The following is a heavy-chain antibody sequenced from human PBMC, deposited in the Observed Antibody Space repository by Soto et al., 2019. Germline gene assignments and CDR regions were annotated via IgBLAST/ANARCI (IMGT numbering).Heavy chain of an antibody. D-gene: IGHD3-16*01. Sequence: QVQLVQSGAEVKKPGASVKVSCKASGYTFTDYYIHWVRQAPGQGLEWMGLINPSGGSESYAQKFRGRVTMTRDTSTSTVYRELSSLRSEDTAVYYCARDHPLGGGPKRDFEYWGQGTLVTVSS. CDR2: INPSGGSE. V-gene: IGHV1-46*01. CDR1: GYTFTDYY. CDR3: ARDHPLGGGPKRDFEY. J-gene: IGHJ4*02.